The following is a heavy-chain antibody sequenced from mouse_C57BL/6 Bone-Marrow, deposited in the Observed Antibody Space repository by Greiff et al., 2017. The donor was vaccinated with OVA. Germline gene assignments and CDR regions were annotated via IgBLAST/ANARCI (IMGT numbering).Heavy chain of an antibody. D-gene: IGHD1-1*01. J-gene: IGHJ1*03. CDR2: ISSGGSYT. V-gene: IGHV5-6*01. Sequence: EVQLVESGGDLVKPGGSLKLSCAASGFTFSSYGMSWVRQTPDKRLEWVATISSGGSYTYYPDSVKGRFTISRDNAKNTLYLQMSSLKSEDTAMYYCARGVVATNFDVWGTGTTVTVSP. CDR1: GFTFSSYG. CDR3: ARGVVATNFDV.